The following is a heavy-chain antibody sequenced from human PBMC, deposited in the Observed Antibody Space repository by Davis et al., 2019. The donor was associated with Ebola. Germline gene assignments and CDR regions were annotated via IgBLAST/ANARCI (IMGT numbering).Heavy chain of an antibody. CDR2: ISGSGGST. CDR3: ARDLIVVVPAAINWFDP. J-gene: IGHJ5*02. Sequence: LSLTCAVYGGSFSGYYWSWIRQAPGKGLEWVSAISGSGGSTYYADSVKGRFTISRDNAKNSLYLQMNSLRAEDTAVYYCARDLIVVVPAAINWFDPWGQGTLVTVSS. CDR1: GGSFSGYY. V-gene: IGHV3-11*01. D-gene: IGHD2-2*01.